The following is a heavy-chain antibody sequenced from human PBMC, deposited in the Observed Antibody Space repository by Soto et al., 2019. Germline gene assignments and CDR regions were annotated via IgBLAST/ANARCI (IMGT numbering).Heavy chain of an antibody. Sequence: EVQLLESGGGLVQPGGSLRLSCAASGFTFSNYAITWVRQAPGKGLEWVSSISGSGGGTYYAGSVNGRFTISRDNSRNTLYLQMNSLRAEDTAVYHCARGASTMDVWGQGTTVTLSS. CDR3: ARGASTMDV. CDR2: ISGSGGGT. J-gene: IGHJ6*02. V-gene: IGHV3-23*01. CDR1: GFTFSNYA.